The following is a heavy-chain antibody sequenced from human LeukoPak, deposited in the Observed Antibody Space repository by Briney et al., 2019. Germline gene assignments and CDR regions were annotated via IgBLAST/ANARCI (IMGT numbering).Heavy chain of an antibody. CDR3: ARGHPYYYDSSGSIDY. J-gene: IGHJ4*02. CDR2: ISWNSGSI. V-gene: IGHV3-9*01. Sequence: GGSLRLSCAASGFTFDDYAMHWVRQAPGKGLEWVSGISWNSGSIGYADSVKGRFTISRDNAKNSLYLQMNSLRAEDTAVYYCARGHPYYYDSSGSIDYWGQGTLVTVSS. CDR1: GFTFDDYA. D-gene: IGHD3-22*01.